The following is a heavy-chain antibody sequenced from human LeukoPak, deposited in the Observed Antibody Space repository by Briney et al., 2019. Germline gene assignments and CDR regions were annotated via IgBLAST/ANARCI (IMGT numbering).Heavy chain of an antibody. CDR1: GYSFTSYW. V-gene: IGHV5-51*01. D-gene: IGHD2-21*02. Sequence: GESLKISCKGSGYSFTSYWIGWVRQMPGKGLEWMGIIYPGDSDTRYSPSFQGQVTISADKSISTAYLQWSSLKASDTAMYCCARGSYCGGDCYLEYFQHWGQGTLVTVSS. CDR2: IYPGDSDT. CDR3: ARGSYCGGDCYLEYFQH. J-gene: IGHJ1*01.